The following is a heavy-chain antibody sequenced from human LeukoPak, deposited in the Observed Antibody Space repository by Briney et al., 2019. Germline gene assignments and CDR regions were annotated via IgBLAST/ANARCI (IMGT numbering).Heavy chain of an antibody. CDR1: GHTFTSYD. J-gene: IGHJ4*02. Sequence: ASVKVSCKASGHTFTSYDINWVRQATGQGLGWMGWMNPDSGNTGYAQKFQGRVTMTRNPSISTAYMGLSSLTSEDTAVYYCARRIAAAGVGIVYWGQGTLVTVSS. V-gene: IGHV1-8*01. CDR3: ARRIAAAGVGIVY. D-gene: IGHD6-13*01. CDR2: MNPDSGNT.